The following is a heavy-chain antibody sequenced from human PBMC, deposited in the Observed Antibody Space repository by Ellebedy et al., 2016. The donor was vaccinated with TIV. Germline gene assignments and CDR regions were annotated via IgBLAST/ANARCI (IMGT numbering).Heavy chain of an antibody. D-gene: IGHD1-26*01. V-gene: IGHV1-8*01. J-gene: IGHJ4*02. CDR2: MNPNSGNT. CDR1: GYTFTSYD. CDR3: ASEVEDSGSY. Sequence: ASVKVSXXASGYTFTSYDINWVRQDTGQGLEWMGWMNPNSGNTGYAQKFQGRVTMTEDTSTDTAYMELSSLRSEDTAVYYCASEVEDSGSYWGQGTLVTVSS.